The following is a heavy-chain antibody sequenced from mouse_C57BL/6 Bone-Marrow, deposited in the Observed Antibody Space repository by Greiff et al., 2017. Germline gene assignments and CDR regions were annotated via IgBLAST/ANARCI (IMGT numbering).Heavy chain of an antibody. CDR3: AYYSNSCAN. CDR1: GSTFTSSW. CDR2: IYPSDSET. J-gene: IGHJ3*01. D-gene: IGHD2-5*01. Sequence: VQLQQPGAELVRPRSSVTLSCKASGSTFTSSWLDSVKQRPGQPLDWIGNIYPSDSETHYNQKFKDKATLTVDKSSSTAYMQLSSLTSEDSAVYNCAYYSNSCANWGQGTLGTVSA. V-gene: IGHV1-61*01.